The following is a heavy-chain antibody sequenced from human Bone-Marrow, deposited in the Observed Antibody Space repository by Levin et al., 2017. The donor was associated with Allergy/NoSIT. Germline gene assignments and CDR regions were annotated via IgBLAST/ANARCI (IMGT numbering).Heavy chain of an antibody. CDR1: GYTFNGYY. J-gene: IGHJ4*02. CDR3: ARDRRPGPEPPDPFDN. V-gene: IGHV1-2*06. CDR2: ISPNSGDT. D-gene: IGHD1-14*01. Sequence: LGESLKISCKASGYTFNGYYINWVRQAPGQGLEWMGRISPNSGDTHYAQKFQGRVTLTRDTSISTAYLELDRLTYDDTAKFYCARDRRPGPEPPDPFDNWGQGTLVSVSS.